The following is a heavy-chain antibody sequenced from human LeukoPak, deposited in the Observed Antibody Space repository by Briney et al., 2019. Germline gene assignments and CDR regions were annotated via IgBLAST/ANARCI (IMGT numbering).Heavy chain of an antibody. D-gene: IGHD2-15*01. CDR2: ISGSGGST. CDR1: GFTFSSYA. J-gene: IGHJ4*02. V-gene: IGHV3-23*01. Sequence: GGSLRLSCAASGFTFSSYAMSWVRQAPGKGLEWVSAISGSGGSTYYADSVKGRFTISRDNSKNTVYLQMNSLRVDDTAVYYCARRDIVVIVSASDYWGQGTLVTVSS. CDR3: ARRDIVVIVSASDY.